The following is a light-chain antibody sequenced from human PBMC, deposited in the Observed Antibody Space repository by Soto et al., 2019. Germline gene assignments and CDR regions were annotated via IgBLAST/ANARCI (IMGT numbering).Light chain of an antibody. CDR3: QKYNNWPLT. J-gene: IGKJ4*01. CDR2: GAS. V-gene: IGKV3-15*01. CDR1: QSLSSS. Sequence: EIVMTQSPATLSVSPGERATLSCRASQSLSSSLAWYQQKPGQAPRLLIYGASTRAAGVPARFSGSGSGTEFTLTISSLQSEDFAVYYCQKYNNWPLTFGGGTKVEIK.